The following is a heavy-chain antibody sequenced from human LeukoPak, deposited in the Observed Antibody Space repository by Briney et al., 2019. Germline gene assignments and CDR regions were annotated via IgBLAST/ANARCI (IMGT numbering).Heavy chain of an antibody. J-gene: IGHJ6*02. CDR3: ASGVATIPNGMDV. D-gene: IGHD5-12*01. Sequence: GGSLRLSCAASGFTFSSYAMSWVRQAPGKGLEWVSAISSSGGSTYYADSVKGRFTISRDNSKNTLYLQMNSLRAEDTAVYYCASGVATIPNGMDVWGQGTTVTVSS. CDR2: ISSSGGST. CDR1: GFTFSSYA. V-gene: IGHV3-23*01.